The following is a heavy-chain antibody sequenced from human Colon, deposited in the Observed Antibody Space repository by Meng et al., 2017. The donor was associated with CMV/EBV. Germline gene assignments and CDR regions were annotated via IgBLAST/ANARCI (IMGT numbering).Heavy chain of an antibody. D-gene: IGHD5-18*01. V-gene: IGHV3-21*01. CDR1: GFTFSNYN. CDR2: ISSSSGYI. J-gene: IGHJ4*02. Sequence: EVLLVESGXXLCKPGGSLRLSCAASGFTFSNYNINWVRQAPGKGLEWVASISSSSGYIYYADSLKGRFTISRDNAKNSAFLQVNSLRAEDTAVYYCSAQETPMIDYWGQGTLVTVSS. CDR3: SAQETPMIDY.